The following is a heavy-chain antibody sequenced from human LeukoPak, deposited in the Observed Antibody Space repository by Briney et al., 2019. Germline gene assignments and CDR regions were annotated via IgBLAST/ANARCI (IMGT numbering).Heavy chain of an antibody. CDR2: IWYDGSNK. J-gene: IGHJ4*02. D-gene: IGHD6-25*01. Sequence: GRSLRLSCAASGFTFSSYGMHWVRQAPGKGLEWVAVIWYDGSNKYYADSVKGRFTISRDNSKNTLYLQMNSLRAEDTAVYYCAKDRALWRLQYYFDYWGQGTLATVSS. CDR1: GFTFSSYG. V-gene: IGHV3-33*06. CDR3: AKDRALWRLQYYFDY.